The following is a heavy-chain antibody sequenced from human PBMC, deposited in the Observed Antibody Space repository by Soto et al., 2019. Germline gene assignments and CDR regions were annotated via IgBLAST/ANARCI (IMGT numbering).Heavy chain of an antibody. V-gene: IGHV1-69*13. J-gene: IGHJ5*02. CDR1: GGGFSSYS. D-gene: IGHD4-17*01. CDR2: IIPRFGTV. CDR3: ARSDGDYGDFGFSVT. Sequence: SVKVSCKSSGGGFSSYSITWVRQAPGQGLEWMGGIIPRFGTVNYAQEFKGRLTISADESTSTAYMELSSLRSDDTAVYYCARSDGDYGDFGFSVTWGQGSLVTVSS.